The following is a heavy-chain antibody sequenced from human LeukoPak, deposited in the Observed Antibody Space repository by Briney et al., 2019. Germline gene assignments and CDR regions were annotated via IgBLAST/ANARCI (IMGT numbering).Heavy chain of an antibody. CDR3: ARHDYGDSRFDY. J-gene: IGHJ4*02. CDR1: GYTFTSCD. V-gene: IGHV1-8*03. Sequence: ASVKVSCKASGYTFTSCDINWVRQATGQGLEWMGWMNPNSGNTGYAQKFQGRVTITRNTSISTAYMELSSLRSEDTAVYYCARHDYGDSRFDYWGQGTLVTVSS. D-gene: IGHD4-17*01. CDR2: MNPNSGNT.